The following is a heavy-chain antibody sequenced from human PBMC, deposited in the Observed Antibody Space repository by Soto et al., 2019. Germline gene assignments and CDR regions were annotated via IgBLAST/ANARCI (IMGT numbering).Heavy chain of an antibody. CDR1: GFTFTSSA. CDR3: AAAPPSDAFDI. V-gene: IGHV1-58*01. J-gene: IGHJ3*02. CDR2: IVVGSRNT. Sequence: SVEVSCKASGFTFTSSAVQWVRQARGQSLEWIGWIVVGSRNTNYAQKIQERVTITRDMSTSTAYMDLSSLRYEVTAVYYCAAAPPSDAFDIWGQGTMVPV.